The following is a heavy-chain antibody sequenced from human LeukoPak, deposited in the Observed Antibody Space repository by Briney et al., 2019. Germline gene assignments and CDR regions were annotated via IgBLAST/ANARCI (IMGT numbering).Heavy chain of an antibody. Sequence: GGSLRLSCAASGFTFDDYAMHWVRQAPGKGLEWVSLISGDGGSTYYADSVKGRFTISRDNSKNSLYLQMNSLRTEDTALYYCAKDILGYSSSSGTDYWGQGTLVTVSS. D-gene: IGHD6-6*01. CDR2: ISGDGGST. CDR1: GFTFDDYA. CDR3: AKDILGYSSSSGTDY. V-gene: IGHV3-43*02. J-gene: IGHJ4*02.